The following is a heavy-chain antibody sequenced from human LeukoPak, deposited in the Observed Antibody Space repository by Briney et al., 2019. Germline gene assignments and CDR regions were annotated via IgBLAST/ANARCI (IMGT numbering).Heavy chain of an antibody. V-gene: IGHV3-48*01. CDR3: ARGGWFGESTWGLDY. CDR2: ISSSSSTI. J-gene: IGHJ4*02. Sequence: GGSLRLSCAASGFTFSSYSMNWVRQAPGKGLEWVSYISSSSSTIYYADSVRGRFTISRDNAKNSLYLQMNSLRAEDTAVYYCARGGWFGESTWGLDYWGQGTLVTVSS. CDR1: GFTFSSYS. D-gene: IGHD3-10*01.